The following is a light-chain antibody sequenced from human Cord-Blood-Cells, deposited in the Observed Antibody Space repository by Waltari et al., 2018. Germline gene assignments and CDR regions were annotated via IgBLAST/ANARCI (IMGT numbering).Light chain of an antibody. Sequence: ELVLTQSPATLSLSPGERATRSCRASQSVSSYLAWYQQKPGQAPRLLIYDASNRATGIPDRFSGSASGTDFTLTIRSLEPEDFAVYYCQQRSNWLTSGGVTTVEIK. V-gene: IGKV3-11*01. J-gene: IGKJ4*01. CDR3: QQRSNWLT. CDR1: QSVSSY. CDR2: DAS.